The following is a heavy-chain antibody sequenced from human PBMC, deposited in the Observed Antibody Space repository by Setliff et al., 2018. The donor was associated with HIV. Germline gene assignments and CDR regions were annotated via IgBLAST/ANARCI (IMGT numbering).Heavy chain of an antibody. CDR1: GYNFSTYA. D-gene: IGHD1-26*01. CDR2: MNAASGKT. V-gene: IGHV1-3*03. J-gene: IGHJ4*02. CDR3: VRVRVGGSLYFDF. Sequence: ASVKVSCKASGYNFSTYALHWVRQAPGQRLEWLGWMNAASGKTKYSEEFQNRISFTRDTSANIGYLELAKLRSEDMGIYYCVRVRVGGSLYFDFWGQGTPVTVSS.